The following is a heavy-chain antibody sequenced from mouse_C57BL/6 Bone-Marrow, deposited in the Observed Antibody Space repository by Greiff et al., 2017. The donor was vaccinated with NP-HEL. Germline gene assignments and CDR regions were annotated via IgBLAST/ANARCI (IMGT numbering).Heavy chain of an antibody. Sequence: VKLQESGAELVRPGTSVKMSCKASGYTFTNYWIGWAKQRPGHGLEWIGDIYPGGGYTNYNEKFKGKATLTADKSSSTAYMQFSSLTSEDSAIYYCARSGAQATYYAMDYWGQGTSVTVSS. CDR2: IYPGGGYT. D-gene: IGHD3-2*02. CDR3: ARSGAQATYYAMDY. J-gene: IGHJ4*01. CDR1: GYTFTNYW. V-gene: IGHV1-63*01.